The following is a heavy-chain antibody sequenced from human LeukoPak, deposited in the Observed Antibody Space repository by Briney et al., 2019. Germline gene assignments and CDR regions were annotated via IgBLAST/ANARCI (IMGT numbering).Heavy chain of an antibody. V-gene: IGHV3-33*01. CDR1: GFTFTSHG. CDR3: ARDLLGYSYDAYYFDF. J-gene: IGHJ4*02. Sequence: GGSLRLSCAASGFTFTSHGMHWVCQAPGQGLEWVAVIWYDGSKKYYADSVKGRFTISRDNSKNTLYLQMISLRAEDTAVYYCARDLLGYSYDAYYFDFWGQGTLVTVSS. CDR2: IWYDGSKK. D-gene: IGHD5-18*01.